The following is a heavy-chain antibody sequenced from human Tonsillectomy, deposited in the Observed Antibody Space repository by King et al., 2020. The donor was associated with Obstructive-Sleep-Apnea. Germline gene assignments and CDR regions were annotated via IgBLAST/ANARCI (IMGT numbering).Heavy chain of an antibody. CDR3: AKDKERMVRGVPYYSYYYGMDV. V-gene: IGHV3-30*18. Sequence: VQLVESGGGVVQPGRSLRLSCAASEFTFSTYGMHWVRQAPGKGLEWVAVISYDGSNKYYADSVKGRFTISRDNSKNTLYLQMNSLRAEDKAVYYCAKDKERMVRGVPYYSYYYGMDVWGQGTTVTVSS. J-gene: IGHJ6*02. CDR2: ISYDGSNK. CDR1: EFTFSTYG. D-gene: IGHD3-10*01.